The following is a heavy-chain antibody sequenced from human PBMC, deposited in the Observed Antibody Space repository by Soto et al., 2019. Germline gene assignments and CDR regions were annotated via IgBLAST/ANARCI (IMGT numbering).Heavy chain of an antibody. D-gene: IGHD3-10*01. V-gene: IGHV1-3*01. CDR2: INAGNGNT. CDR3: AREGPGGEWFGELLPHHYYYYYGMDV. CDR1: GYTFTSYA. J-gene: IGHJ6*02. Sequence: RASVKVSCKASGYTFTSYAMHWVRQAPGQRLEWMGWINAGNGNTKYSQKFQGRVTITRDTSASTAYMELSSLRSEDTAVYYCAREGPGGEWFGELLPHHYYYYYGMDVWGQGTTVTSP.